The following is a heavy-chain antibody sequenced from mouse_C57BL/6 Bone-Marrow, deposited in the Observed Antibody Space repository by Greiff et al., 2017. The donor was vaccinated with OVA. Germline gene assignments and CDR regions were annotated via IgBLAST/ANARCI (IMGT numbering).Heavy chain of an antibody. V-gene: IGHV5-4*01. D-gene: IGHD1-1*01. CDR2: ISDGGSYT. Sequence: DVQLVESGGGLVKPGGSLKLSCAASGFTFSSYAMSWVRQTPEKRLEWVATISDGGSYTYYPDNVKGRFTISRDNAKNNLYLQMSHLKSEDTAMYYCAREPLLLLYAMDYWGQGTSVTVSS. CDR1: GFTFSSYA. CDR3: AREPLLLLYAMDY. J-gene: IGHJ4*01.